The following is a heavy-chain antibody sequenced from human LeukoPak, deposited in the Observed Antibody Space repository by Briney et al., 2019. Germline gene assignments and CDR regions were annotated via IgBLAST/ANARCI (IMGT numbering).Heavy chain of an antibody. CDR1: GYTFTMYD. D-gene: IGHD3-22*01. J-gene: IGHJ6*02. Sequence: ASVKVSCKGSGYTFTMYDINWGRQAAGQGGEGMGWRNPNRGNARYALKFQGRVTITTTTSISTAYMELSSLRSEDTAVYYCARWGGYYYDSSGYYPDTVYGMDVWGQGTTVTVSS. V-gene: IGHV1-8*01. CDR2: RNPNRGNA. CDR3: ARWGGYYYDSSGYYPDTVYGMDV.